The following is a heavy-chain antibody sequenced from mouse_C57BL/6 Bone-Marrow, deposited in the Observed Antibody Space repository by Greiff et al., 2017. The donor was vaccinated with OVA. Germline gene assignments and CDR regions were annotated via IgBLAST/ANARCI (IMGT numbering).Heavy chain of an antibody. CDR1: GFTFSDYY. V-gene: IGHV5-16*01. CDR3: ARDDYGSSTDAMDY. CDR2: INYDGSST. J-gene: IGHJ4*01. Sequence: DVMLVESEGGLVQPGSSMKLSCTASGFTFSDYYMAWVRQVPEKGLEWVANINYDGSSTYYLDSLKSRFIISRDNAKNILYLQMSSLKSEDTATYYCARDDYGSSTDAMDYWGQGTSVTVSS. D-gene: IGHD1-1*01.